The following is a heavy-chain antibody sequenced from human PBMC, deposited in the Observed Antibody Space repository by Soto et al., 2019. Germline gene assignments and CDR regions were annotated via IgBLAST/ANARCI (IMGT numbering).Heavy chain of an antibody. CDR2: IWYDGSNK. Sequence: GGSLRLSCAASGFTFSSYGMHWVRQAPGKGLEWVAVIWYDGSNKYYADSVKGRFTISRDNSKNTLYLQMNSLRAEDTAVYYCARVRIPDAFDIWGQGTMVTVSS. CDR1: GFTFSSYG. V-gene: IGHV3-33*01. J-gene: IGHJ3*02. CDR3: ARVRIPDAFDI.